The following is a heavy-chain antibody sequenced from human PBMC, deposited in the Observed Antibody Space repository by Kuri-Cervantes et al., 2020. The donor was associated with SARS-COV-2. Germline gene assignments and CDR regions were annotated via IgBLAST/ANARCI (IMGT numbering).Heavy chain of an antibody. V-gene: IGHV4-59*12. CDR2: IYYSGST. CDR3: ARATDYYDFWSGYYSSGQEIAFDI. Sequence: SETLSLTCYVCVGTFSHTIGSWIRQPPGKGLEWIGYIYYSGSTNYNPSLKSRVTISVDTSKNQFSLKLSSVTAADTAVYYCARATDYYDFWSGYYSSGQEIAFDIWGQGTMVTVSS. CDR1: VGTFSHTI. D-gene: IGHD3-3*01. J-gene: IGHJ3*02.